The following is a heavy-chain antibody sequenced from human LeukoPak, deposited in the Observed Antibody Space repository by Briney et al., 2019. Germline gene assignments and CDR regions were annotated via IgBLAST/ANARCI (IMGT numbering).Heavy chain of an antibody. CDR2: INPKSGAT. CDR1: GYSFTGYY. CDR3: ASGNSVWATGTPAYYSDD. V-gene: IGHV1-2*02. Sequence: ASVKLSCKASGYSFTGYYIHWVRQAPGLGLEWMGWINPKSGATKFAQRFQGRVTMTRDTSISTAYMELSRLRSDDTAMYYCASGNSVWATGTPAYYSDDWGQGTLVTVSS. J-gene: IGHJ4*02. D-gene: IGHD4-23*01.